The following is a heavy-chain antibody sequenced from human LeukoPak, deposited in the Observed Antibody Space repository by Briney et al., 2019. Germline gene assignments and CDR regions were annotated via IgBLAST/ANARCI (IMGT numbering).Heavy chain of an antibody. CDR3: AREAGPGRYSSSAGLAFDI. J-gene: IGHJ3*02. CDR1: CSSISSCF. D-gene: IGHD6-6*01. V-gene: IGHV4-4*07. CDR2: IYASWST. Sequence: SETLSLSCSASCSSISSCFWSWIRQPAGKRLEWIGRIYASWSTNYNPSLKSRVTMSVDTSKNQFSLKLSSVTAADTAVYYCAREAGPGRYSSSAGLAFDIWGQGTMVTVSS.